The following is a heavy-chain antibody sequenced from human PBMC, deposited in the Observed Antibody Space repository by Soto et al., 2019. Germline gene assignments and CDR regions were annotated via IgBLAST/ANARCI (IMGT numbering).Heavy chain of an antibody. CDR1: GGSISSGDYS. J-gene: IGHJ6*02. Sequence: SETLSLTCTVSGGSISSGDYSWSWIRQPPGKGLEWIGYNHYTGSTYYSPSLKSRVTISVDTSKNQFSLILTSVTAADTAVYYCDRDADLLLGGIDVSGQRTTVIGS. V-gene: IGHV4-30-4*01. CDR2: NHYTGST. CDR3: DRDADLLLGGIDV.